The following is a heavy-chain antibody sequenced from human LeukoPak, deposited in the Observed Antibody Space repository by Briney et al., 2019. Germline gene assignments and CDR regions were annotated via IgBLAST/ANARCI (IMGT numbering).Heavy chain of an antibody. D-gene: IGHD6-13*01. CDR2: INSDGSST. CDR1: GFTFSSYW. Sequence: PGGSLRLSCAASGFTFSSYWMHWVRQAPGKGLVWVSRINSDGSSTSYADSVKGRFTISGDNAKNTLYLQMNSLRAEDTAVYYCARTPAAGYYYYGMDVWGQGTTVTVSS. CDR3: ARTPAAGYYYYGMDV. J-gene: IGHJ6*02. V-gene: IGHV3-74*01.